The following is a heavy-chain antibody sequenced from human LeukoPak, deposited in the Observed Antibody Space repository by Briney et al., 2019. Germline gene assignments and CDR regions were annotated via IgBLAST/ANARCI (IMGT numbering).Heavy chain of an antibody. J-gene: IGHJ3*02. CDR1: GFTFDDYI. CDR3: AKARGLIGGAFDI. CDR2: VSWDGDTT. Sequence: PGGSLRLSCAASGFTFDDYIMHWVRQAPGKGLEWVCLVSWDGDTTYYADSVKGRFTISRDNSKNSLYLQMNSLRAEDTALYYCAKARGLIGGAFDIWGQGTMVTVSS. V-gene: IGHV3-43*01. D-gene: IGHD3-22*01.